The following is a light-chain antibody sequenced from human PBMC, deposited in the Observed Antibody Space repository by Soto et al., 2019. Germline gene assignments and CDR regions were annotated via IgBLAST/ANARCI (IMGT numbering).Light chain of an antibody. Sequence: AIQMTQSPSSLSASVGDRVTITCRASQDIRKDLAWYQQKPGKAPQILIYGASTLQTGVASRFSGSGSATDFTLTISSLQSEDFAVYYCQQYNNWPPWTFGQGTKVDIK. CDR3: QQYNNWPPWT. J-gene: IGKJ1*01. CDR1: QDIRKD. CDR2: GAS. V-gene: IGKV1-6*01.